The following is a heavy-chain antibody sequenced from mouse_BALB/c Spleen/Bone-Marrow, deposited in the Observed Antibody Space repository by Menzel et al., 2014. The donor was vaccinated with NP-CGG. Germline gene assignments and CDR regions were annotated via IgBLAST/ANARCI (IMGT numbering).Heavy chain of an antibody. J-gene: IGHJ2*01. V-gene: IGHV1-4*01. CDR3: ARRDDGYVFFDY. D-gene: IGHD2-3*01. CDR1: GYTFTTYT. CDR2: INPSSGYT. Sequence: QVQLQQSGAELARPGASVKMSCRASGYTFTTYTIHWVRQRPGQGLEWIGYINPSSGYTNYNQKFKDKATLTAGKSSSTAYMQLSSLTSEDSAVYYCARRDDGYVFFDYWGQGTTLTVSS.